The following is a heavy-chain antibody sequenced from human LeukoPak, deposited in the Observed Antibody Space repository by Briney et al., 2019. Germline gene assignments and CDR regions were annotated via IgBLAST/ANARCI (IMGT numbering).Heavy chain of an antibody. CDR1: GYTFISYG. V-gene: IGHV1-18*01. Sequence: ASVKVSCKASGYTFISYGISRVRQAPGQGLEWMGWISTYNDNTHYAQKLQGRVTMTTDTSTSTAYMELRSLRSDDTAVYYCARADDFSPRYYYGMDVWGQGTTVTVSS. CDR3: ARADDFSPRYYYGMDV. CDR2: ISTYNDNT. J-gene: IGHJ6*02. D-gene: IGHD3-3*01.